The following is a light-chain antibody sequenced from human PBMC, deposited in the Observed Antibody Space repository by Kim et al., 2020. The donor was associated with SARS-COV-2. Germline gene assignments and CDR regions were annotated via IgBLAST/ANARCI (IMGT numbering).Light chain of an antibody. CDR2: RDN. J-gene: IGLJ3*02. V-gene: IGLV10-54*01. CDR1: SDDVGNQG. Sequence: QAGLTQPPSVSKGLRQTATLTCTGNSDDVGNQGAAWLQHPQGHPPKLLSYRDNNRPSGISERLSASRSGNTASLTITGHQPEDEADYYCSAWDSSLSAWVFGGGTKLTVL. CDR3: SAWDSSLSAWV.